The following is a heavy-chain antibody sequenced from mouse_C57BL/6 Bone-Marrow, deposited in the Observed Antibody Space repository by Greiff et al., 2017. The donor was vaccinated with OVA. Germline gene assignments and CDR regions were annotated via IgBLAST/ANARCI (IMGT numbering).Heavy chain of an antibody. V-gene: IGHV1-52*01. J-gene: IGHJ3*01. CDR1: GYTFTSYW. CDR3: ARGGYYEYGGPAWFAY. CDR2: IDPSDSET. D-gene: IGHD2-4*01. Sequence: QVQLQQPGAELVRPGSSVKLSCKASGYTFTSYWMHWVKQRPIQGLEWIGNIDPSDSETHYNQKFKDKATLTVDKSSSTAYMQLSSLTSEDSAVYYCARGGYYEYGGPAWFAYWGQGTLVTVSA.